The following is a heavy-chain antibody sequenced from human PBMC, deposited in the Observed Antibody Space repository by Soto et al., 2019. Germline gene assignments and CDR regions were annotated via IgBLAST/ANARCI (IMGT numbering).Heavy chain of an antibody. CDR2: INPNSGDT. CDR3: AKGGAIVAAGTRVYLYNAMDF. D-gene: IGHD1-26*01. Sequence: QVQLVQSGTEVKRPGDSVKVSCKASGYTFTGYYVHWVRQAPGQGLEWMGWINPNSGDTYLAQRLQGRVTMNRDTSIGTAYMELRGLTSDDTAEYYCAKGGAIVAAGTRVYLYNAMDFWGQGTTVTVSS. J-gene: IGHJ6*02. V-gene: IGHV1-2*02. CDR1: GYTFTGYY.